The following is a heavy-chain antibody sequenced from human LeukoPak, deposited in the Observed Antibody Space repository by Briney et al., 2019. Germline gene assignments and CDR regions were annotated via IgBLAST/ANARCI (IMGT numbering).Heavy chain of an antibody. J-gene: IGHJ4*02. CDR2: INPNSGGT. V-gene: IGHV1-2*02. CDR3: ARGAPHYDILSGYYPFDY. D-gene: IGHD3-9*01. Sequence: GASVTVSCKASGYTFTGYYMHWVRQAPGQGLEWMGWINPNSGGTNYAQKFQGRVTMTRDTSMSTAYMELSRLRSDDTAVYYCARGAPHYDILSGYYPFDYWGQGTLVTVSS. CDR1: GYTFTGYY.